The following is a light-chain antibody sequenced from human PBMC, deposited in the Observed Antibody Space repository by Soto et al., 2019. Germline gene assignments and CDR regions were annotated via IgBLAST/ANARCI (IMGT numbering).Light chain of an antibody. CDR1: SSDVGSYNL. J-gene: IGLJ3*02. Sequence: QSALTQPASVSGSPGQSITISCTGTSSDVGSYNLVSWYQQHPGKAPKLMIYEGSKRPSGVSNRFSGSKSGNTASLTISGFRVEEGVDYSCLSCEVIGVFGGGTMLT. V-gene: IGLV2-23*01. CDR3: LSCEVIGV. CDR2: EGS.